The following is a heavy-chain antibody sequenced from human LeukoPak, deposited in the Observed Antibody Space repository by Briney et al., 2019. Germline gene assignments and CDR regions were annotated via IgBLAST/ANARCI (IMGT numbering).Heavy chain of an antibody. CDR1: GFTFSSYE. V-gene: IGHV3-48*03. J-gene: IGHJ4*02. CDR3: ARGYDILTNAFDY. CDR2: INRSGNII. Sequence: GGPLRLSCAASGFTFSSYEVNWVRQAPGKGLEWVSYINRSGNIIYYADSVKGRFTISRDNARNSLYLQMNSLRAEDTAVYYCARGYDILTNAFDYWGQGALVTVSS. D-gene: IGHD3-9*01.